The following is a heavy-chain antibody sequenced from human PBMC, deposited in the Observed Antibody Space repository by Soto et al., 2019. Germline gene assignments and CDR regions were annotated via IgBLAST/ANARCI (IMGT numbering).Heavy chain of an antibody. J-gene: IGHJ6*02. Sequence: QVQLVQSGAEVKKPGASVKVSCKASGYTFTSYGISWMRQVPGQGREWMGWISAYNGNTNYAQKLQGRVTMTTDTSTSTAYMELRSLRSDDTAVYYCASSYCGVDCYSVYYYYGMDVWGQGTTVTVSS. D-gene: IGHD2-21*02. V-gene: IGHV1-18*01. CDR2: ISAYNGNT. CDR3: ASSYCGVDCYSVYYYYGMDV. CDR1: GYTFTSYG.